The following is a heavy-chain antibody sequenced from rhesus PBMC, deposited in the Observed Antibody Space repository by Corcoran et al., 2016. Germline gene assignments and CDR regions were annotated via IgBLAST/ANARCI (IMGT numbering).Heavy chain of an antibody. J-gene: IGHJ5-2*02. CDR2: SYVSCGST. Sequence: QVQLQESGPAVVKPSATLSLTCAVSGCSISSSNWLSWIRPSPGEGLEWSGGSYVSCGSTYYNPSLKSRVTISKATSKNQFSLKLSSVTAADTAVYYCARLRGAGTTGWSLDVWGRGVLVTVSS. V-gene: IGHV4-93*01. CDR1: GCSISSSNW. CDR3: ARLRGAGTTGWSLDV. D-gene: IGHD1-20*01.